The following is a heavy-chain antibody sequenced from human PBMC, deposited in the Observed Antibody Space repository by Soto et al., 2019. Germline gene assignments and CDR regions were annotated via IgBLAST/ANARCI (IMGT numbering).Heavy chain of an antibody. Sequence: QVQLQESGPGLVKPSGTLSLTCAVSGGSISSSNWWSWVRQPPGKGLEWIGQIYHSGSTNYNPSLKIRTTISVDKSKNQFSLSLSSVTAADTAVYYCASRLIAVVGLFSDYWGQGTLVTVSS. D-gene: IGHD6-19*01. CDR2: IYHSGST. CDR3: ASRLIAVVGLFSDY. CDR1: GGSISSSNW. V-gene: IGHV4-4*02. J-gene: IGHJ4*02.